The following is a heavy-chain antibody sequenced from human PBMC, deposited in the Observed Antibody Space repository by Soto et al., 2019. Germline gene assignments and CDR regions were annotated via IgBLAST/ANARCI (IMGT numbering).Heavy chain of an antibody. J-gene: IGHJ2*01. CDR1: GFTVSSNY. CDR3: ARFEIVVVMGLDL. Sequence: EVQLVESGGGLVQPGGSLRLSCAASGFTVSSNYMAWVRQAPGKGLEWVSVVYSGGSTYYADSVKGRFTISRDNSKNTLYLQMNSLRAEDTAVYYCARFEIVVVMGLDLWGRGTLVTVSS. V-gene: IGHV3-66*01. D-gene: IGHD3-22*01. CDR2: VYSGGST.